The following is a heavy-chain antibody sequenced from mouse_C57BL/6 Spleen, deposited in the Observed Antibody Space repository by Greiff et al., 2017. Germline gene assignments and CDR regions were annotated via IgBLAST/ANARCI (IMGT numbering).Heavy chain of an antibody. J-gene: IGHJ4*01. Sequence: LVAPSQSLSITCTVSGFSLTSYGVSWVRQPPGKGLEWLGVIWGDGSTNSHSALISRLSISKDNSKRQVFLKLNSLQTDDTATYYGAKQVIYYDGYYAPGYAMDYWGQGTSVTVSS. CDR1: GFSLTSYG. CDR2: IWGDGST. V-gene: IGHV2-3*01. D-gene: IGHD2-3*01. CDR3: AKQVIYYDGYYAPGYAMDY.